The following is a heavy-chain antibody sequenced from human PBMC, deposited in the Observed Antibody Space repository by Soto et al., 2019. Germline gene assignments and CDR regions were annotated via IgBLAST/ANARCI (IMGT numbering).Heavy chain of an antibody. CDR3: ARGGRGYSGYEKPLTPVPVYFDY. CDR1: GYTFTSYY. J-gene: IGHJ4*02. Sequence: GASVKVSCKASGYTFTSYYMHWVRQAPGQGLEWMGIINPSGGRTSYAQKFQGRVTMTRDTSTSTVYMELSSLRSEDTAVYYCARGGRGYSGYEKPLTPVPVYFDYWGQGTLVTVSS. V-gene: IGHV1-46*01. D-gene: IGHD5-12*01. CDR2: INPSGGRT.